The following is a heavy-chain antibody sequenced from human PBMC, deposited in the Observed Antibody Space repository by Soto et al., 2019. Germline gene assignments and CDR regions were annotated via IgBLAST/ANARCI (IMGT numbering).Heavy chain of an antibody. J-gene: IGHJ2*01. D-gene: IGHD4-17*01. V-gene: IGHV1-3*01. CDR1: GYTFTSYA. CDR3: ARGASSVTTFYFDL. CDR2: INPGNGNT. Sequence: QVQVVQSGAEVKKPGASVKVSCKASGYTFTSYAMHWVRQAPGQRLEWMGWINPGNGNTKKSQKFQGRVTITRDTVASTAYMEMSSLRSEDTAVYYCARGASSVTTFYFDLWGRGTLVTVSS.